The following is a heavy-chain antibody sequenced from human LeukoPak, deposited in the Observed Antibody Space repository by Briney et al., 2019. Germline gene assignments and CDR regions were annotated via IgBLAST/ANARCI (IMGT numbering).Heavy chain of an antibody. CDR1: GGSFSNYD. CDR2: IIPAFGRA. Sequence: SVKVSCKASGGSFSNYDIAWVRQAPGQGLEWMGGIIPAFGRADYAEKFRDRITITADETTSTAYMELRSLTSEDTAVYHCAKGGSYTTGWYADSWGQGTQVAVSS. J-gene: IGHJ5*01. CDR3: AKGGSYTTGWYADS. D-gene: IGHD6-19*01. V-gene: IGHV1-69*13.